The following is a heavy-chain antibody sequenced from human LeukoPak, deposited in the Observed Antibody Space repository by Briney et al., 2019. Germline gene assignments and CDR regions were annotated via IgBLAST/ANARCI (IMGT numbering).Heavy chain of an antibody. CDR2: IYYSGST. Sequence: SETLSLTCTVSGGSISSYYWSWIRQPPGKGLEWIGYIYYSGSTNYNPSLKSRVTISVDTSKNQFSLKLSSVTAADTAVYYCARDQRRYGSGSYAKWFDPWGQGTLVTVSS. J-gene: IGHJ5*02. CDR3: ARDQRRYGSGSYAKWFDP. V-gene: IGHV4-59*01. CDR1: GGSISSYY. D-gene: IGHD3-10*01.